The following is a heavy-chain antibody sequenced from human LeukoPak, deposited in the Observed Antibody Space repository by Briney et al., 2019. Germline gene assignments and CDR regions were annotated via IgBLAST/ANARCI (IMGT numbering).Heavy chain of an antibody. J-gene: IGHJ4*02. V-gene: IGHV3-7*01. Sequence: GGSLRLSCAASGFTFSSYWMSWVHQAPGKGLEWVANIKQDGSEKYYVDSVKGRFTISRDNAKNSLYLQMNSLRAEDTAVYYCARDSTAAGKGYYFDYWGQGTLVTVSS. CDR3: ARDSTAAGKGYYFDY. CDR2: IKQDGSEK. CDR1: GFTFSSYW. D-gene: IGHD6-13*01.